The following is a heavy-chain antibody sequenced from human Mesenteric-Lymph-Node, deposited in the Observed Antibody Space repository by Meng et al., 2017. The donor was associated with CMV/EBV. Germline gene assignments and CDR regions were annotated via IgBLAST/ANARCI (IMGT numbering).Heavy chain of an antibody. CDR3: ARDDKDIVDDY. J-gene: IGHJ4*02. Sequence: GESLKISCAASGFTVSSNYMSWVRQAPGKGLEWVSYISSSGSTTYYADSVKGRFTISRDNAKNSLYLQMNSLRAEDTAVYYCARDDKDIVDDYWGQGTLVTVSS. CDR2: ISSSGSTT. V-gene: IGHV3-11*04. D-gene: IGHD2-15*01. CDR1: GFTVSSNY.